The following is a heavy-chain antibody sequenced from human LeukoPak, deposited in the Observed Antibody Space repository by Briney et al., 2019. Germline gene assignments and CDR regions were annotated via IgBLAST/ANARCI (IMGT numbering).Heavy chain of an antibody. V-gene: IGHV3-33*06. CDR3: AKERYGYSSGWYSAFDY. CDR2: IWYDGSNK. J-gene: IGHJ4*02. CDR1: GFTFSSYG. D-gene: IGHD6-19*01. Sequence: GGSLRLSCAASGFTFSSYGMHWVRQAPGKGLEWVAVIWYDGSNKYYADSVKGRFTISRDNSKNTLYLQMNSLRAEDTAVYYCAKERYGYSSGWYSAFDYWGQGTLVTVSS.